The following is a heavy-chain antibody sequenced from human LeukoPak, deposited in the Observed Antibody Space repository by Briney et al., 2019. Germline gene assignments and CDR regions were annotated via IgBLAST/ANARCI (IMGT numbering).Heavy chain of an antibody. D-gene: IGHD3-16*01. V-gene: IGHV3-53*01. J-gene: IGHJ4*02. Sequence: PGGSLRISCAASGFLVNNNNMAWVRQAPGSGLEWVSTLYTNTDTRYAESVRGRFTISRDNSKNTLHLQMNTLRAEDTAVYYCGTFGGTVAPGYWGQGTLVTVSS. CDR1: GFLVNNNN. CDR2: LYTNTDT. CDR3: GTFGGTVAPGY.